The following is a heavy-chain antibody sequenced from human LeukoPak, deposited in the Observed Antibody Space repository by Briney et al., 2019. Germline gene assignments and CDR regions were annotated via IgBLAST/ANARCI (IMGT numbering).Heavy chain of an antibody. V-gene: IGHV1-3*01. CDR1: GNTFISYT. CDR2: INAGNGNT. J-gene: IGHJ6*02. CDR3: ARVLYDFWSGYHENYYYYYGMDV. Sequence: GASVKVSCKASGNTFISYTMHWVRQAPGQRLEWMGWINAGNGNTKYSQKFQGRVTITRDTSANTAYMELSSLRSEDTAVYYCARVLYDFWSGYHENYYYYYGMDVRGQGTTVTVSS. D-gene: IGHD3-3*01.